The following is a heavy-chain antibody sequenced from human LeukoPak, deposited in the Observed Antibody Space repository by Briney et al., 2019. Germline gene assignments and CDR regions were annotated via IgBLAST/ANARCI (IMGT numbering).Heavy chain of an antibody. V-gene: IGHV1-24*01. CDR2: FDPEDGET. Sequence: ASVKVSCKVSGYTLTELSMHWVRQAPGKGLEWMGGFDPEDGETIYAQKFKGRVTMTEDTATDTAYMELSSPRSEDTAVYYCATDTFYDILTAYSRRGAFDIWGQGTLVTVSS. CDR3: ATDTFYDILTAYSRRGAFDI. CDR1: GYTLTELS. J-gene: IGHJ3*02. D-gene: IGHD3-9*01.